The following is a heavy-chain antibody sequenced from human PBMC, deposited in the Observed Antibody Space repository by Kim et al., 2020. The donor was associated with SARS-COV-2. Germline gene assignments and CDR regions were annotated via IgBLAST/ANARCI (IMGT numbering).Heavy chain of an antibody. J-gene: IGHJ4*02. D-gene: IGHD6-19*01. CDR1: GGSFSGYY. CDR2: INHSGST. CDR3: ARGPLRTDSSGWNLDY. V-gene: IGHV4-34*01. Sequence: SETLSLTCAVYGGSFSGYYWSWIRQPPGKGLEWIGEINHSGSTNYNPSLKSRVTISVDTSKNQFSLKLSSVTAADTAVYYCARGPLRTDSSGWNLDYWGQGTLVTVSS.